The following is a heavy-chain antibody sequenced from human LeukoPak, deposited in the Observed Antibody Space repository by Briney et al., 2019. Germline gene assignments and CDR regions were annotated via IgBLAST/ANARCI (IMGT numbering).Heavy chain of an antibody. D-gene: IGHD2/OR15-2a*01. V-gene: IGHV1-2*02. CDR2: INPNGDGT. CDR3: ARATCNTDCAGFDP. CDR1: RYTLTGYY. Sequence: GASVKVSCKASRYTLTGYYIHWVRQAPGQGLEWMGWINPNGDGTKYAQNFQGRVTVTRGTSTSTAYMELSRLRSDDMAVYYCARATCNTDCAGFDPWGQGTLVTVSS. J-gene: IGHJ5*02.